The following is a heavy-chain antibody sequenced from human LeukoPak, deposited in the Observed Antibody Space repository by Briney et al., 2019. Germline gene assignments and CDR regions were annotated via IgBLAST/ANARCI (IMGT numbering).Heavy chain of an antibody. V-gene: IGHV3-48*01. D-gene: IGHD3-22*01. J-gene: IGHJ4*02. Sequence: GGSLRLSCAASGFTFSSYSMNWVRQAPGKGLEWVSYISSSSSTIYYADSVKGRFTISRDNAKNSLYLQMNSLRAEDTAVYYCARVDDSSGYYYVVFDYWGQGTLVTVSS. CDR1: GFTFSSYS. CDR2: ISSSSSTI. CDR3: ARVDDSSGYYYVVFDY.